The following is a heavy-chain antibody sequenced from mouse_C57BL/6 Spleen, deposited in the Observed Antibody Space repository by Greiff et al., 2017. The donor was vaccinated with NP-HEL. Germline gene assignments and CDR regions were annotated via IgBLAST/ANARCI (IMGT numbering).Heavy chain of an antibody. J-gene: IGHJ2*01. Sequence: VQLQQSGAELVRPGASVKLSCTASGFNIKDDYMHWVKQRPEQGLEWIGWIDPENGDTEYASKVQGKATITADTSSNPAYLQLSSLTSEDTAVYYCTTFDYYGSSFDYWGQGTTLTVSS. CDR2: IDPENGDT. CDR3: TTFDYYGSSFDY. V-gene: IGHV14-4*01. CDR1: GFNIKDDY. D-gene: IGHD1-1*01.